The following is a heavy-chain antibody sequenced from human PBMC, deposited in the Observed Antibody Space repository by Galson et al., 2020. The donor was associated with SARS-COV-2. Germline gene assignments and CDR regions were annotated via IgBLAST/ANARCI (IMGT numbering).Heavy chain of an antibody. D-gene: IGHD2-15*01. V-gene: IGHV3-15*01. CDR3: TRNIVVAVGGNGYYYYMDV. J-gene: IGHJ6*03. Sequence: GGSLRLSCAASGFTFTNAWMNWVRQAPGKGLEWVGRIKSKTDGGTTGYAAPVKDRLTISRDDSKNTLYLQMNSLKTEDTAVYYCTRNIVVAVGGNGYYYYMDVWGKGTTVTISS. CDR2: IKSKTDGGTT. CDR1: GFTFTNAW.